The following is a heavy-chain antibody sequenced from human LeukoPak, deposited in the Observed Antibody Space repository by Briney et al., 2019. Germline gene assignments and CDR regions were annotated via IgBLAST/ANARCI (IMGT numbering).Heavy chain of an antibody. Sequence: SETLSLTCTVSGGSISSSSYYCGWIRQPPGKGLEWIGSIYSSGNTNDNPSLKSRLTISVNTSKNQFSLKLTSVTAADTAMYYCARGGVVVQDAFDIWGQGTMVTVSS. V-gene: IGHV4-61*05. J-gene: IGHJ3*02. D-gene: IGHD1-1*01. CDR1: GGSISSSSYY. CDR3: ARGGVVVQDAFDI. CDR2: IYSSGNT.